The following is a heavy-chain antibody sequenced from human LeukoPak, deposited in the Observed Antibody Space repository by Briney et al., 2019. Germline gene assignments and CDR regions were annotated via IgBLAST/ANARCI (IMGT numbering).Heavy chain of an antibody. CDR3: VRTPPNWGFDY. Sequence: ASVKVSCKASGYTFTSHDINWVRQATGQGLEWMGWMSPNSGDTGYAQRFQGRVTMTSDSSISTAYMELSSLRSEDTAIYYCVRTPPNWGFDYWGQGTLVTVSS. D-gene: IGHD7-27*01. V-gene: IGHV1-8*01. CDR2: MSPNSGDT. CDR1: GYTFTSHD. J-gene: IGHJ4*02.